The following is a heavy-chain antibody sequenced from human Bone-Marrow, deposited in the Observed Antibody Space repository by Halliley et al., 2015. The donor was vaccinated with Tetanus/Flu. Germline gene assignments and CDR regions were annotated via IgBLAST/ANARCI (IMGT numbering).Heavy chain of an antibody. CDR3: ARHCSGNSCYTDAFDI. CDR1: GASMFPYY. D-gene: IGHD2-15*01. Sequence: TLFLTCSVSGASMFPYYWSWIRQPPGKGLEWIGYIYYSGNTNYNPSLKTRVTLSVDTSKKQFSLKLTSVTAADTAVYYCARHCSGNSCYTDAFDIWGQGTVVAVSS. CDR2: IYYSGNT. J-gene: IGHJ3*02. V-gene: IGHV4-59*08.